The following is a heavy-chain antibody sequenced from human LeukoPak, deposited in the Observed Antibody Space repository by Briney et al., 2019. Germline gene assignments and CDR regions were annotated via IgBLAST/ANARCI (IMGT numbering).Heavy chain of an antibody. J-gene: IGHJ4*02. CDR1: GGTFSSYA. D-gene: IGHD6-13*01. CDR3: ARFGIAADDY. Sequence: SLKVSCKASGGTFSSYAIRWVRQDPGQGLEWMGGIIPIFGTANYAQKFQGRVTITADESTSTAYMELSSLRSEDTAVYYCARFGIAADDYWGQGTLVTVSS. V-gene: IGHV1-69*13. CDR2: IIPIFGTA.